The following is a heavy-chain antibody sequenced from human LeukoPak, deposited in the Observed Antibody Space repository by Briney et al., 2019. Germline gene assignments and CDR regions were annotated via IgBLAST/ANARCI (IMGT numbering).Heavy chain of an antibody. CDR3: ATGSVAPKF. D-gene: IGHD3-10*01. J-gene: IGHJ4*01. CDR1: GGSITSYY. Sequence: SETLSLTCTVSGGSITSYYWSWIRQSPGKGLEWIGCISHSGSTNYNPSLKSRLTISLDTSKNHFSLNLDSVTAADTAVYYCATGSVAPKFWGQGTLV. V-gene: IGHV4-59*08. CDR2: ISHSGST.